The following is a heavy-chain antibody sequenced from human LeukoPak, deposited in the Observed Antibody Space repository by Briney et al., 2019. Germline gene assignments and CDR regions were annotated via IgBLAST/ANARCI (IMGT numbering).Heavy chain of an antibody. CDR1: GFTLRSYG. CDR2: IWHDGSVL. Sequence: GGSLRLSSAASGFTLRSYGMHWVRQAPGEGLEWVAVIWHDGSVLDYSESVKGRLTVSRDNRKNTLYLQMDSLRVEDTAVYYCARDRGQDDPIDIWGQGTLVTVSS. CDR3: ARDRGQDDPIDI. V-gene: IGHV3-33*01. J-gene: IGHJ4*02. D-gene: IGHD3-10*01.